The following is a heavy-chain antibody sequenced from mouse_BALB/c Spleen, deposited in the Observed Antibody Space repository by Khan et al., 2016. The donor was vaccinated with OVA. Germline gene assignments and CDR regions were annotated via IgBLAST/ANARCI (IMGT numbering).Heavy chain of an antibody. CDR2: IWSDGST. CDR1: GFSLTNYG. D-gene: IGHD2-10*01. Sequence: VQLQESGPGLAAPSQSLSITCTISGFSLTNYGVHWVRQPPGKGLEWLVVIWSDGSTTYNSALKSRLTITKDNSQSQLFLKMNSLQTDDTAIYFCSRQPYYHYNIMDYWGQGTSVTVSS. J-gene: IGHJ4*01. V-gene: IGHV2-6-1*01. CDR3: SRQPYYHYNIMDY.